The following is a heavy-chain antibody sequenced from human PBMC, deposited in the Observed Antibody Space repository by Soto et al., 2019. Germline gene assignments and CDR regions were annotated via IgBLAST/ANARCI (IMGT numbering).Heavy chain of an antibody. CDR1: GYSFTSYW. V-gene: IGHV5-51*01. J-gene: IGHJ3*02. CDR2: IYPGYSDT. D-gene: IGHD6-19*01. CDR3: ARRTDSSGWYEFGAFDI. Sequence: PLEALKISWKGSGYSFTSYWIGGVRQTPGKGLGAMGIIYPGYSDTRYSPSFQGQVTISADKSISTPHLQGSSPKASDTAMYYCARRTDSSGWYEFGAFDIWGQGTMVTVSS.